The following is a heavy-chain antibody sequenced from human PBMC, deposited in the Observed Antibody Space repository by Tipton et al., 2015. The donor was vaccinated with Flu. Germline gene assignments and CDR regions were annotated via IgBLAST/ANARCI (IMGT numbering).Heavy chain of an antibody. Sequence: TLSLTCTVSGGSISSYYWSWIRQPPGKGLEWIGYIYYSGSTNYNPSLKSRVTISVDMSKNQFSLKLSSVTAADAAVYYCARGAVAGTLDYWGQGTLVTVSS. CDR3: ARGAVAGTLDY. J-gene: IGHJ4*02. CDR2: IYYSGST. V-gene: IGHV4-59*01. D-gene: IGHD6-19*01. CDR1: GGSISSYY.